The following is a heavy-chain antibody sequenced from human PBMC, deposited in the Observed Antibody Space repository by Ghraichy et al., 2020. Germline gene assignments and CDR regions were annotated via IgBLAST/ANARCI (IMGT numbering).Heavy chain of an antibody. Sequence: GGSLRLSCAASGFTFSSYGMHWVRQAPGKGLEWVAVIWYDGSNKYYADSVKGRFTISRDNSKNTLYLQMNSLRAEDTAVYYCARGRWEYDSSGYWSPLYNWFDPWGQGTLVTVSS. V-gene: IGHV3-33*01. CDR3: ARGRWEYDSSGYWSPLYNWFDP. J-gene: IGHJ5*02. D-gene: IGHD3-22*01. CDR2: IWYDGSNK. CDR1: GFTFSSYG.